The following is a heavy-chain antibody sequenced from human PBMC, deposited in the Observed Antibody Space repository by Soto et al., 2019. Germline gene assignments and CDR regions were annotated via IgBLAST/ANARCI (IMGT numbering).Heavy chain of an antibody. CDR3: ARVNYGNYYYYYGMDV. Sequence: PSETLSLTCTVSGGSISSYYWSWIRQPPGKGLEWIGYIYHSGSTYYNPSLKSRVTISVDTSKNQFSLKLNSVTAADTAVYYCARVNYGNYYYYYGMDVWGQGTTVTVS. D-gene: IGHD4-17*01. CDR2: IYHSGST. J-gene: IGHJ6*02. V-gene: IGHV4-59*01. CDR1: GGSISSYY.